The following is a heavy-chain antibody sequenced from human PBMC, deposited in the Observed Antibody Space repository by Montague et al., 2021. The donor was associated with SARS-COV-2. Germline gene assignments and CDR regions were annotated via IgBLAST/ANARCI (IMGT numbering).Heavy chain of an antibody. CDR2: INHSGST. Sequence: SETLSLTYVVYGGSFSGYYWSWIRQPPGKGLEWIGEINHSGSTNYNPSLKCRVTISVDTSKKQFSLRLNSVTAADTAVYYCARGGGYSYGALDYWGQGTLVTVSS. D-gene: IGHD5-18*01. CDR1: GGSFSGYY. J-gene: IGHJ4*02. CDR3: ARGGGYSYGALDY. V-gene: IGHV4-34*01.